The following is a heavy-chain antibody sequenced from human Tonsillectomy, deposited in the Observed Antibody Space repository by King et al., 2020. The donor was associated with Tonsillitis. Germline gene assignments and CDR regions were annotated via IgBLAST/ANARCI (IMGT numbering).Heavy chain of an antibody. CDR2: IKSKTDGRTT. Sequence: VQLVESGGGLVKPGGSLRLSCAASGFTFSNAWMSWVRQAPGKGLEWVGRIKSKTDGRTTDFAAPVRGRFTISGDDSKDTLYLQMNSLKTEDTAVYYCTIYTWYGEDGYYFHYWGQGTLVTVSS. D-gene: IGHD3-10*01. V-gene: IGHV3-15*01. J-gene: IGHJ4*02. CDR3: TIYTWYGEDGYYFHY. CDR1: GFTFSNAW.